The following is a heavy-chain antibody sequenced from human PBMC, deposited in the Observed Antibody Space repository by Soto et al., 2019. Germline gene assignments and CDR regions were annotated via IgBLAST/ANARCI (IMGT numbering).Heavy chain of an antibody. D-gene: IGHD3-16*02. J-gene: IGHJ5*02. CDR1: GFTFSSYS. Sequence: PGGSLRLSCAASGFTFSSYSINWVRQAPWKGLEWVSSISSSSSYIYYADSVKGRFTISRDNAKNSLYLQMDSLRAEDTAVYYYSAWPDLNYDSVWASYSWYTLFDPWGQGSPLNVSS. CDR3: SAWPDLNYDSVWASYSWYTLFDP. CDR2: ISSSSSYI. V-gene: IGHV3-21*01.